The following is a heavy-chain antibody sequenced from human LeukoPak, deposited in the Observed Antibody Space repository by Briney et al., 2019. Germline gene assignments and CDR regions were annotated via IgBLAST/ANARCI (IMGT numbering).Heavy chain of an antibody. V-gene: IGHV4-59*08. CDR2: VYYSGST. CDR3: ARPSRTGSGWDAFDI. D-gene: IGHD3-22*01. CDR1: GGSISSYY. J-gene: IGHJ3*02. Sequence: SETLSLTCTVSGGSISSYYWSWIRQPPGKKLEWIGYVYYSGSTNYNPSLKSRVTISVDTSKNHFSLTLSSVTAADTAVYYCARPSRTGSGWDAFDIWGQGTMVTVSS.